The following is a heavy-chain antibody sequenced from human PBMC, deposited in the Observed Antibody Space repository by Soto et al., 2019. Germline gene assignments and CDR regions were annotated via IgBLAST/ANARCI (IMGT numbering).Heavy chain of an antibody. V-gene: IGHV3-30*04. CDR2: ISYDGRDK. CDR3: ARGGSGYSYVKTYYFDY. Sequence: QVQLVESGGGVVQPGRPLRLSCAASGFTFSSYAMHWVRQAPGKGLEWVAVISYDGRDKNYGDSVKGRFTISRDNSKNTLYLQMNSLRPEDTAVYYCARGGSGYSYVKTYYFDYWGQGTLVTVSS. J-gene: IGHJ4*02. CDR1: GFTFSSYA. D-gene: IGHD5-18*01.